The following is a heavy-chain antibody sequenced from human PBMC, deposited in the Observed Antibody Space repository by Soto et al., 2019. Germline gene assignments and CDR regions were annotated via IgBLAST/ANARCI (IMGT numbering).Heavy chain of an antibody. CDR2: ISGSGGST. J-gene: IGHJ4*02. D-gene: IGHD3-9*01. CDR1: GFTFSSYA. V-gene: IGHV3-23*01. CDR3: AKDHRYDILTGYDIVDY. Sequence: EVQLLESGGGLVQPGGSLRLSCAASGFTFSSYAMTWVRQAPGKGLEWVSAISGSGGSTYYADSVKGRFTISRDNSKNTLYLQMNSLRAEDTAVYYCAKDHRYDILTGYDIVDYWGQGTLVTVSS.